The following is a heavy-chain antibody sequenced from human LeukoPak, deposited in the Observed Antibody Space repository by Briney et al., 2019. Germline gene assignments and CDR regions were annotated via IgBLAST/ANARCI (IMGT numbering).Heavy chain of an antibody. CDR1: GGSISSGSYY. D-gene: IGHD5-24*01. V-gene: IGHV4-61*02. J-gene: IGHJ4*02. CDR2: FYPTGST. CDR3: ARSSGNGYRVFDY. Sequence: SQTLSLTCTVSGGSISSGSYYWSWIRQPAGKGLEWIGRFYPTGSTNYNPSLKSRVTISADTSKNQFSLKLSSVTAAHTAVYYCARSSGNGYRVFDYWGQGTLVTVSS.